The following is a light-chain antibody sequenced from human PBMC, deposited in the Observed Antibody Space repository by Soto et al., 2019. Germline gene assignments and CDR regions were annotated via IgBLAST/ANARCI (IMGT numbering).Light chain of an antibody. Sequence: DIQLTQSPSPLSASVGDSVTITCRASRTVSSWVPWFKKKPGKAPKVLIWMASSLQRGVPSRFSGSGFGTEFTLTISSLQPDDFSTYYCQQYNDYSTWTFGQGTNVEIK. CDR2: MAS. CDR3: QQYNDYSTWT. J-gene: IGKJ1*01. CDR1: RTVSSW. V-gene: IGKV1-5*01.